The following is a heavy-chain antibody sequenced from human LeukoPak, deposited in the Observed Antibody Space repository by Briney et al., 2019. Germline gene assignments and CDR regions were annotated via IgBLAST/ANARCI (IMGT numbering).Heavy chain of an antibody. J-gene: IGHJ4*02. D-gene: IGHD2-15*01. CDR2: IDWDDDK. CDR3: ARMTPDSPSFDY. V-gene: IGHV2-70*17. CDR1: GFSLSTPEMC. Sequence: ESGPALVKPTQTLTLTCTFSGFSLSTPEMCVTWIRQPPGKALEWLARIDWDDDKFYSPSLRTRLTISKGTPKNQVVLRMTNMDPVDTGTYYCARMTPDSPSFDYWGQGALITVSS.